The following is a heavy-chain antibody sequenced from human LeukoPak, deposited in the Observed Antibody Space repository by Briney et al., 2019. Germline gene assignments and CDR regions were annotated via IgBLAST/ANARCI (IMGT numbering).Heavy chain of an antibody. CDR1: GDSVSNTDTS. CDR3: ARQTSSWD. CDR2: TLYRSEWSY. V-gene: IGHV6-1*01. Sequence: SQTLSLTCAVYGDSVSNTDTSLNWFRQSPSRGLEWLGRTLYRSEWSYNYALSVKGRLTIYPDTSKNQFSLQLNSATPEDTATYYCARQTSSWDWGQGTLVTVSS. J-gene: IGHJ4*02. D-gene: IGHD7-27*01.